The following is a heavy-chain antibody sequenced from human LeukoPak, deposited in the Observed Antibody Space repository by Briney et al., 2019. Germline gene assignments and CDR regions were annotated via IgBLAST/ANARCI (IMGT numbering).Heavy chain of an antibody. D-gene: IGHD5-18*01. J-gene: IGHJ6*02. CDR2: ISGSGGST. Sequence: GGSLRLSYAASGFTFSSYAMSWVRQAPGKGLEWVSAISGSGGSTYYADSVKGRFTISRDNSKNTLYLQMNSLRAEDTAVYYCAKAGGYSYDYYYCGMDVWGQGTTVTVSS. CDR3: AKAGGYSYDYYYCGMDV. V-gene: IGHV3-23*01. CDR1: GFTFSSYA.